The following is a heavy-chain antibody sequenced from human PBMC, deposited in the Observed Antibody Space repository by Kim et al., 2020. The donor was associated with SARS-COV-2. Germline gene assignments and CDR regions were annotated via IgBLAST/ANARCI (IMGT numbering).Heavy chain of an antibody. CDR3: ARGYYDSSGPDY. CDR2: IWYDGSNK. Sequence: GGSLRLSCAASGFTFSSYGMHWVRQAPGKGLEWVAVIWYDGSNKYYADSVKGRFTISRDNSKNTLYLQMNSLRAEDTAVYYCARGYYDSSGPDYWGQGTLVTVSS. D-gene: IGHD3-22*01. V-gene: IGHV3-33*01. J-gene: IGHJ4*02. CDR1: GFTFSSYG.